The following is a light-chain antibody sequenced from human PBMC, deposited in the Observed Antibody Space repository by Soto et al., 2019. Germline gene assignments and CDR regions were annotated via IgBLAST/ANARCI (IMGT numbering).Light chain of an antibody. CDR1: QSVGSSY. CDR3: QQRSNWPLT. Sequence: EVVMTQSPATLSVSPGESATLSCRASQSVGSSYLAWYQHKPGQAPRLLIYGATSRATGIPDRFSGSGSGTDFTLTISRLEPEDFAVYYCQQRSNWPLTFGGGTKVDIK. J-gene: IGKJ4*01. V-gene: IGKV3D-20*02. CDR2: GAT.